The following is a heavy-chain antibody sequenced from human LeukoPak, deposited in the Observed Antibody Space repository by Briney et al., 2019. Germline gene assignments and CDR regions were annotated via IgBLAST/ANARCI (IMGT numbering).Heavy chain of an antibody. V-gene: IGHV3-21*01. CDR2: ISSSSSHI. CDR1: GFTVSCNY. Sequence: PGGSLRLSCAASGFTVSCNYMSWVRQAPGNGLEWVSSISSSSSHIYYADSVKGRFTISRDNAKNSLYLQMNSLRDEDTAVYYCARRAGLDVWGQGTTVTVSS. CDR3: ARRAGLDV. J-gene: IGHJ6*02.